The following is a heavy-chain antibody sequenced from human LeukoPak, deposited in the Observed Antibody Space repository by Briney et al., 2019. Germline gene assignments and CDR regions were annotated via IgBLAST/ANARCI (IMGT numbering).Heavy chain of an antibody. J-gene: IGHJ4*02. CDR1: GGSIRSAGYS. D-gene: IGHD1-1*01. Sequence: SETLSLTCSVSGGSIRSAGYSWYWIRQFPGRGLEWIGYIYYSGNTAYNPSLKSRVTISLDTSENQFSLNLTSVTAADTAVYFCARDGATGVLDHWGQGTLVTVSS. V-gene: IGHV4-31*03. CDR2: IYYSGNT. CDR3: ARDGATGVLDH.